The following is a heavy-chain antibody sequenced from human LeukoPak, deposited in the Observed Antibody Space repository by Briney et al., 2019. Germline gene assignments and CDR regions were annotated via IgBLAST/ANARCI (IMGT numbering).Heavy chain of an antibody. J-gene: IGHJ4*02. CDR1: GFTFNSHY. CDR2: TTDDATTT. D-gene: IGHD4-11*01. CDR3: ARGHLYSFDH. V-gene: IGHV3-74*01. Sequence: GGSLRLSCAFSGFTFNSHYVHWVRQAPGQGLLWVSRTTDDATTTYADSVRGRFTISRDIAKKTLYLQMNSLRAEDTAVYYCARGHLYSFDHWGQGALITVSS.